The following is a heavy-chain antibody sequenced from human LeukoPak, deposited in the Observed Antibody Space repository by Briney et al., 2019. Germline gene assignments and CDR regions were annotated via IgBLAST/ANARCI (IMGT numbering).Heavy chain of an antibody. CDR1: GGSISSYY. Sequence: SETLSLTCTVSGGSISSYYWSWIRQPPGKGLEWIGYIYYSGSTNYNPSLKSRVTISVDTSKNQFSLKLSSVTAADTAVYYCARVGSSGWTSFYFDYWGQGTLVTVSS. J-gene: IGHJ4*02. CDR2: IYYSGST. D-gene: IGHD6-19*01. CDR3: ARVGSSGWTSFYFDY. V-gene: IGHV4-59*01.